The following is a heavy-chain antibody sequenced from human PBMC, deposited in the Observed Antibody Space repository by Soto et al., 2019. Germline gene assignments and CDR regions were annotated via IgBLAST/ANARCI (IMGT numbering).Heavy chain of an antibody. CDR1: GFTFDDYT. J-gene: IGHJ6*02. CDR3: AKEGPPRDSSSWPYYYYYGMDV. D-gene: IGHD6-13*01. V-gene: IGHV3-43*01. CDR2: ISWDGGST. Sequence: GGSLRLSCAASGFTFDDYTMHWVRQAPGKGLEWVSLISWDGGSTYYADSVKGRFTISRDNSKNSLYLQMNSLRTEDTALYYCAKEGPPRDSSSWPYYYYYGMDVWGQGTTVTVSS.